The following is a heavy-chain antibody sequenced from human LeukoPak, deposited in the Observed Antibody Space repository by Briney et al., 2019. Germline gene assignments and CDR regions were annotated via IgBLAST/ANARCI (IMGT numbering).Heavy chain of an antibody. Sequence: GGSLRLSCTASGFSFDTYAMDWVRQVPGKGLEWVAVISYDGSNKYYADSVKGRFTISRDNSKNTLYLQMNSLRAEDTAVYYCARRAGAYSHPYDYWGQGTLVTVSS. V-gene: IGHV3-30*03. CDR3: ARRAGAYSHPYDY. J-gene: IGHJ4*02. CDR1: GFSFDTYA. D-gene: IGHD4/OR15-4a*01. CDR2: ISYDGSNK.